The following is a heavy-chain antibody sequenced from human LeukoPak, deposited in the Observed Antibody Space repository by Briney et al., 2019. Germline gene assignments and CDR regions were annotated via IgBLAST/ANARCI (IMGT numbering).Heavy chain of an antibody. D-gene: IGHD3-10*01. CDR2: ISGSGGST. V-gene: IGHV3-23*01. Sequence: PGGSLRLSCAASGFTFSSYAMSWVRQAPGKELEWGSAISGSGGSTYYADSVKGRFTISRDNSKNTLYLQMNSLRAEDTAVYYCAKVYYGSGSQDLTYYYGMDVWGQGTTVTVSS. CDR1: GFTFSSYA. CDR3: AKVYYGSGSQDLTYYYGMDV. J-gene: IGHJ6*02.